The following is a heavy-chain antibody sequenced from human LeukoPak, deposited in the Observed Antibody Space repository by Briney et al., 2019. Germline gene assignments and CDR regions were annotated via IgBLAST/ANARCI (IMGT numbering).Heavy chain of an antibody. CDR1: GFSLSTSGVG. CDR3: AHISFTGIVSIYDSSGYNFDY. D-gene: IGHD3-22*01. CDR2: IYWNDDK. V-gene: IGHV2-5*01. J-gene: IGHJ4*02. Sequence: ESGPTLVKPTQTLTLTCTFSGFSLSTSGVGVGWIRQPPGKALEWLALIYWNDDKRYSPSLKSRLTITKDTSKNQVVLTMTNMDPVDTATYYCAHISFTGIVSIYDSSGYNFDYWGQGTLVTVSS.